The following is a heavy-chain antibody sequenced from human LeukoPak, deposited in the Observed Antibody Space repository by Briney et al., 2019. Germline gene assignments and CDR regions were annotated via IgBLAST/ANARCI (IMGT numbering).Heavy chain of an antibody. CDR3: ARVAVATMGGHFDY. Sequence: ASVKVSCKASGYTFTGYYMHWVRQAPGQGLEWMGWINPNSGGTNYAQKLQGRVTMTRDTSISTAYMELSRLRSDDTAVYYCARVAVATMGGHFDYWGQGTLVTVSS. J-gene: IGHJ4*02. CDR1: GYTFTGYY. D-gene: IGHD5-12*01. V-gene: IGHV1-2*02. CDR2: INPNSGGT.